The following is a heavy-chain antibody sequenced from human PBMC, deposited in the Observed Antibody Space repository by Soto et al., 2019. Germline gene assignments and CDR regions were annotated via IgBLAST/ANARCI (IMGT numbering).Heavy chain of an antibody. J-gene: IGHJ2*01. CDR1: GYTFTSYA. CDR3: ARDGRSYWDFAL. CDR2: INAGNGNT. Sequence: QVQLVQSGAEVKKPGASVKFSCKASGYTFTSYAMHWVRQAPGQRREWMGWINAGNGNTKYSQKFQGRVTITRDTSASTAYMELSSLRSEDTAVYYCARDGRSYWDFALWGRGTLVTVSS. V-gene: IGHV1-3*01.